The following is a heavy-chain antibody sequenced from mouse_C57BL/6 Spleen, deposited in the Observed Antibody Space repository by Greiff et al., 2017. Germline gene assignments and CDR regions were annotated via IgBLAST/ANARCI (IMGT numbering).Heavy chain of an antibody. J-gene: IGHJ1*03. CDR3: VSPLGSSIWYWDG. V-gene: IGHV1-84*01. CDR2: IYPGSGNT. D-gene: IGHD1-1*01. CDR1: GYTFTNYC. Sequence: VQLQQSGPELVKPGASVKISCKASGYTFTNYCINWVKQRPGQGLEWIGWIYPGSGNTKYNEKFKGKATLTVDTSSSTAYMQLSSLTSEDSAVXFCVSPLGSSIWYWDGGVKGTTVTVSS.